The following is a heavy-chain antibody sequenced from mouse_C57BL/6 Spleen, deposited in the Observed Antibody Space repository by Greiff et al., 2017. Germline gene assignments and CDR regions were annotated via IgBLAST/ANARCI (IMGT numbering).Heavy chain of an antibody. D-gene: IGHD4-1*01. CDR3: ARETGPDYYAMDY. CDR2: IYPGDGDT. J-gene: IGHJ4*01. CDR1: GYAFSSSW. Sequence: VQLQQSGPELVKPGASVKISCKASGYAFSSSWMNWVKQRPGKGLEWIGRIYPGDGDTNYNGKFKGKATLTADKSSSTAYMQLSSLTSEDSAVYFCARETGPDYYAMDYWGQGTSVTVSS. V-gene: IGHV1-82*01.